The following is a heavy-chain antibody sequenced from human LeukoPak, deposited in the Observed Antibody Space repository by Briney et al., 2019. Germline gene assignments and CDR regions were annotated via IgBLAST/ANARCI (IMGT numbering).Heavy chain of an antibody. V-gene: IGHV1-18*01. CDR2: ISVYNGNT. D-gene: IGHD3-22*01. CDR1: GYTFTSYD. CDR3: ARGYYYDSSDHVGDY. Sequence: GASVKVSCKASGYTFTSYDINWVRQAPGQGLEWMGWISVYNGNTNYAQNLQGRVTLTTDTSTNTAYMELRSLRSDDTAMYYCARGYYYDSSDHVGDYWGQGTLVTVSS. J-gene: IGHJ4*02.